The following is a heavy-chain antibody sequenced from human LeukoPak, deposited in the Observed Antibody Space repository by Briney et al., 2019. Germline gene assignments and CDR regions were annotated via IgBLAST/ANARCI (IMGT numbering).Heavy chain of an antibody. D-gene: IGHD5-24*01. CDR3: AKRDGGTLRPFDY. CDR1: GFTFSNYD. J-gene: IGHJ4*02. V-gene: IGHV3-23*01. Sequence: GGSLRLSCAASGFTFSNYDMHWVRQAPGKGLEWVSAITGSGGTTYYADSVKGRFTISRDNSKNTLYLQMNSLRAEDTAVYYCAKRDGGTLRPFDYWGQGTLVTVSS. CDR2: ITGSGGTT.